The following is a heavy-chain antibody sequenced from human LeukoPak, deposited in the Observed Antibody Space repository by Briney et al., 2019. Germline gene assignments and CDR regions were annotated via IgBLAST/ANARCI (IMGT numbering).Heavy chain of an antibody. CDR3: ARGRSGYRNYFDY. CDR1: GGSVSCYY. J-gene: IGHJ4*02. V-gene: IGHV4-34*01. CDR2: FNYSGST. D-gene: IGHD3-16*02. Sequence: SETRCLTCAVYGGSVSCYYWSWIRQPPGKGLEWIGEFNYSGSTNYNPSLKSRVTISVDPSKNQFSLKLGSVTAGDTAVYYCARGRSGYRNYFDYWGQGTLVTVCS.